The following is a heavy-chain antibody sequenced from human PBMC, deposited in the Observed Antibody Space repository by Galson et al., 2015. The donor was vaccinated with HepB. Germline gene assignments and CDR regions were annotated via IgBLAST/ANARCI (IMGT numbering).Heavy chain of an antibody. Sequence: ATLSLTCTVSGASISSYYWSWIRQPPGKGLEWIGYTSYNGITNLNPSLRSRVTISVDTSKNQFSLRLNSVTAADTAVYYCATTGKDYGETGYWGQGSLVSVSS. D-gene: IGHD4-17*01. V-gene: IGHV4-59*08. CDR3: ATTGKDYGETGY. CDR1: GASISSYY. CDR2: TSYNGIT. J-gene: IGHJ4*02.